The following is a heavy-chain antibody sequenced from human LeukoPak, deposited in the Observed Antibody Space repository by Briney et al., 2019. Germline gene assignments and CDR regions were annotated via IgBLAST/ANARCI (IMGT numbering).Heavy chain of an antibody. Sequence: GRSLRLSCAVSGFPFTFYEMNWVRQAPGKGLEWVSNIGASGTTKYYADSVKGRFSISRDNAKTSLYLQMNSLRVDDTAVYYCALLAVASDFDYWGQGALVTVSS. D-gene: IGHD6-19*01. J-gene: IGHJ4*02. CDR1: GFPFTFYE. CDR2: IGASGTTK. V-gene: IGHV3-48*03. CDR3: ALLAVASDFDY.